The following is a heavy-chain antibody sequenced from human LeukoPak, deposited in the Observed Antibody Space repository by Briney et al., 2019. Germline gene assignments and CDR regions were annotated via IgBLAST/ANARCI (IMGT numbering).Heavy chain of an antibody. V-gene: IGHV4-30-4*02. CDR1: GASISSGDYY. J-gene: IGHJ4*02. CDR3: ARDTSPETFHI. CDR2: IYYSGST. D-gene: IGHD2/OR15-2a*01. Sequence: SETLSLTCSVSGASISSGDYYWSWIRQPPGKGLEWIGYIYYSGSTYYNPSLKSRVTTSVDTSKNQFSLKLSSVTAADTAVYYCARDTSPETFHIWGQGTLVTVSS.